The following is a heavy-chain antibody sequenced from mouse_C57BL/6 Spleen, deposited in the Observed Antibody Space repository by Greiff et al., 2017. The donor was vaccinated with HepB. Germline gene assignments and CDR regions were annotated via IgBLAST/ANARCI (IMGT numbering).Heavy chain of an antibody. J-gene: IGHJ3*01. V-gene: IGHV14-1*01. Sequence: VQLQQSGAELVRPGASVKLSCTASGFNIKDYYMHWVKQRPEQGLEWIGRIDPEDGDTEYAPKFQGKATMTADTSSNTAYLQLSSLTSEDTAVYYCTTELRLGWFAYWGQGTLVTVSA. CDR2: IDPEDGDT. D-gene: IGHD3-2*02. CDR1: GFNIKDYY. CDR3: TTELRLGWFAY.